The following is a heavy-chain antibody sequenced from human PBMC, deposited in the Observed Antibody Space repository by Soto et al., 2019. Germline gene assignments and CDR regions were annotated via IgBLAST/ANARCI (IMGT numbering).Heavy chain of an antibody. CDR2: MDYSGST. Sequence: PSETLSLTCTVSGGSISASSYYWGWIRQPPGKGLEWIGSMDYSGSTYYNPSLKSRVTISVDTSKNQFSLKLSSVTAADTAVYYCARRGAASYYGMDVWGQGTTVTVSS. D-gene: IGHD1-26*01. V-gene: IGHV4-39*01. J-gene: IGHJ6*02. CDR3: ARRGAASYYGMDV. CDR1: GGSISASSYY.